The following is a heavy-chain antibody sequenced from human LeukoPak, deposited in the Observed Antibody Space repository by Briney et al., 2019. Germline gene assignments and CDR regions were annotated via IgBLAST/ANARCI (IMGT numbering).Heavy chain of an antibody. D-gene: IGHD2-8*01. J-gene: IGHJ6*03. CDR1: GYTFTGHY. V-gene: IGHV1-2*02. Sequence: ASVKVSCKASGYTFTGHYMHWVRQAPGQGLEWMGWINPNSGGTNYAQKFQGRVTMTRDTSISTAYMELTSLRSDDTAVYYCARTYVYYYMDVWGKGTTVTVSS. CDR2: INPNSGGT. CDR3: ARTYVYYYMDV.